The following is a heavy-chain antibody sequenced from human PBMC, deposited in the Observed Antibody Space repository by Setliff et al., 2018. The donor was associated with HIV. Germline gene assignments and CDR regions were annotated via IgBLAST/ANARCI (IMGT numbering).Heavy chain of an antibody. Sequence: YYMTWVRQAPGRGLEWVSYITSSGTTTLYGDSMRGRFTASRDNAESSMYMQMNNLRAEDTAVYYCAIIRVNGSPYWGQGTPVTVSS. D-gene: IGHD3-10*01. CDR1: YY. CDR2: ITSSGTTT. CDR3: AIIRVNGSPY. V-gene: IGHV3-11*04. J-gene: IGHJ4*02.